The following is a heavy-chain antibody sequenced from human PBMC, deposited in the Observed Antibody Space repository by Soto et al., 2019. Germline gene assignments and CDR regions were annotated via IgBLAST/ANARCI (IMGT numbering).Heavy chain of an antibody. D-gene: IGHD3-10*01. CDR3: TRDQPITP. CDR2: IRSKGSGGTS. J-gene: IGHJ3*01. CDR1: GFTFGYYA. V-gene: IGHV3-49*04. Sequence: GGSLRLSCTASGFTFGYYAMSWVRQSPGKGLEWVGFIRSKGSGGTSEYAASVKGRFTFSRDDSKSIAYLQMNSLKIEDTAVYYCTRDQPITPWGQGTMVTVSS.